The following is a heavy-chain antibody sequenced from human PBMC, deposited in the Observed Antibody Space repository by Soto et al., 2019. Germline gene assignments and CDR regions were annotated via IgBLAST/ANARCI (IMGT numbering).Heavy chain of an antibody. J-gene: IGHJ4*02. CDR1: GGSISSHY. CDR2: IYYSGST. CDR3: XXXXXYXXXXDY. V-gene: IGHV4-59*08. Sequence: QVQLQGSGPGLVKPSETLSLTCTVSGGSISSHYWSWIRQPPGQGLEWIGYIYYSGSTNYNPSLKSRVTISVDTSKSQFSLRLSSXTXAXXXXXXXXXXXXYXXXXDYWXQGALVTXSS. D-gene: IGHD1-26*01.